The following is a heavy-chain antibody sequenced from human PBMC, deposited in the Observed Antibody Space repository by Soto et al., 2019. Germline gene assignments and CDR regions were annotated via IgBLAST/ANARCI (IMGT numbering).Heavy chain of an antibody. Sequence: PSETLSLTCTVSGGSISSGGYYWSWIRQHPGKGLEWIGYIYYSGSTYYNPSLKSRVTISVDTSKNQFSLKLSSVTAADTAVYYCARGTSAISTVAELSSGWFDPWGQGTLVTVSS. V-gene: IGHV4-31*03. CDR2: IYYSGST. D-gene: IGHD3-16*02. J-gene: IGHJ5*02. CDR3: ARGTSAISTVAELSSGWFDP. CDR1: GGSISSGGYY.